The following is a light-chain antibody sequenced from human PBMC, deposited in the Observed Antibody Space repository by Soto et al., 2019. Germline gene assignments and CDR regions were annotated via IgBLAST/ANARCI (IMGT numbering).Light chain of an antibody. CDR2: AAS. CDR1: QSISDW. V-gene: IGKV1-5*01. CDR3: QHYITSSPA. Sequence: DIQMTQSPPTLSASVGERVTITCRASQSISDWLAWYQQKPGKAPKLLIYAASTLESRVPSRFSGTGSGTEFTLTISGLQPDDFATYYCQHYITSSPAFGQGTEVEMK. J-gene: IGKJ1*01.